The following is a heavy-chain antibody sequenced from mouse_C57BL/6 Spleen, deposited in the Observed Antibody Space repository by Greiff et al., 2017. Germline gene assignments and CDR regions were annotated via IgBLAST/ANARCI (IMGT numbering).Heavy chain of an antibody. CDR2: IDPSDSYT. CDR1: GYTFTSYW. V-gene: IGHV1-69*01. Sequence: QVQLQQPGAELVMPGASVKLSCKASGYTFTSYWMTWVKQRPGQGLEWIGEIDPSDSYTNYNQKFKGKSTLTVDKSSSTAYMQLSSLTSEDSAVYYCARATTVVAMDYWGQGTSVTVSS. J-gene: IGHJ4*01. CDR3: ARATTVVAMDY. D-gene: IGHD1-1*01.